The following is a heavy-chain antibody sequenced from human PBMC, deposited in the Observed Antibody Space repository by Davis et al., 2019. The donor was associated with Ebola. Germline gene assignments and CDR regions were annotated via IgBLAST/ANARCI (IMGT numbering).Heavy chain of an antibody. J-gene: IGHJ4*02. V-gene: IGHV4-34*01. CDR1: GGSFSGYY. CDR2: INHSGST. D-gene: IGHD1-26*01. CDR3: ARGGVGATLD. Sequence: MPSETLSLTCAVYGGSFSGYYWSWIRQPPGKGLEWIGEINHSGSTNYNPSLKSRVTISVDTSKNQFSLQLNSVTPEDTAVYYCARGGVGATLDWGQGTLVTVSS.